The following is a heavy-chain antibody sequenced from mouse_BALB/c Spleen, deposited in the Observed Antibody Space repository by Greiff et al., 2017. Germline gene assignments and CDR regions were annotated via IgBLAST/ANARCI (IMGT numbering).Heavy chain of an antibody. CDR1: GFTFSSYG. V-gene: IGHV5-6*03. D-gene: IGHD2-3*01. CDR3: ARQEKSYDGYYEGGAMDY. CDR2: ISSGGSYT. J-gene: IGHJ4*01. Sequence: EVKLVESGGGLVKPGGSLKLSCAASGFTFSSYGMSWVRQTPDKRLEWVATISSGGSYTYYPDSVKGRFTISRDNAKNTLYLQMSSLKSEDTAMYYCARQEKSYDGYYEGGAMDYWGQGTSVTVSS.